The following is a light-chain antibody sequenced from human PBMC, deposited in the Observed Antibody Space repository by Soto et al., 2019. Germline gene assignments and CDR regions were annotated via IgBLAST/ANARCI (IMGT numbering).Light chain of an antibody. Sequence: IHLTQSPSSLSASVGDRVTITCRASQEISGYLAWYQQTPGKAPKLLIYGVSTLQDGVSSRFSGRGSGTDFALTISSLQPEDFATYYCQQLHWAFGPGT. CDR1: QEISGY. CDR3: QQLHWA. CDR2: GVS. J-gene: IGKJ1*01. V-gene: IGKV1-9*01.